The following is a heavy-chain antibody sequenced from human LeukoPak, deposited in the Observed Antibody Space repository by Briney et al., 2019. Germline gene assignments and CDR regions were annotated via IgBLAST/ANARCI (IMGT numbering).Heavy chain of an antibody. CDR3: ASKAAARRGYFDY. Sequence: SVKVSCKASGGTFSSYAISWVRQAPGQGLEWMGGIIPIFGTANYAQKFQCRVTITADESTSTAYMELSSLRSEDTAVYYCASKAAARRGYFDYWGQGTLVTVSS. J-gene: IGHJ4*02. CDR2: IIPIFGTA. CDR1: GGTFSSYA. V-gene: IGHV1-69*01. D-gene: IGHD6-13*01.